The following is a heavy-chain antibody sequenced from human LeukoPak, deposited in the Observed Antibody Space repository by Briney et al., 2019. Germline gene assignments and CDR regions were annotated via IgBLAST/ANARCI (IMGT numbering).Heavy chain of an antibody. CDR1: GGSISSGGYY. D-gene: IGHD7-27*01. Sequence: SQTLSLTCTVSGGSISSGGYYWSWIRQPPGKGLEWIGYIYHSGSTYYNPSLKSRVTISVDTSKNQFSLKLSSVTAADTAVYYCARSTGALYYFDYWGLGTLVTVSS. J-gene: IGHJ4*02. CDR3: ARSTGALYYFDY. CDR2: IYHSGST. V-gene: IGHV4-30-2*01.